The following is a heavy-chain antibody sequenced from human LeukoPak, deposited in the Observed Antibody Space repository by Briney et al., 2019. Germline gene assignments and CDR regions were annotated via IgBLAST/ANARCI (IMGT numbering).Heavy chain of an antibody. D-gene: IGHD3-3*01. V-gene: IGHV4-38-2*02. CDR2: IYHSGST. CDR3: AGSLVLRFLEWLLPLDY. J-gene: IGHJ4*02. Sequence: SETLSLTCTVSGYSISSGYYWGWIRQPPGKGLEWIGSIYHSGSTYYNPSLKSRVTISVDTSKNQFSLKLSSVTAADTAVYYCAGSLVLRFLEWLLPLDYWGQGTLVTVSS. CDR1: GYSISSGYY.